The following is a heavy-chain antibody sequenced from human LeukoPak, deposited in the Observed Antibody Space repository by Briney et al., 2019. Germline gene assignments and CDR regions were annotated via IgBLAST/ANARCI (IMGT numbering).Heavy chain of an antibody. V-gene: IGHV4-39*07. Sequence: TSETLSLTCSVSGGSISLSYYYWGWIRQPPGKALEWIGSVYYSGTTSYNPSLKSRVTISVDMSKNHFSLRLSSVTAADTAMYYCARGTLYSGWSYYFDYWGQGSQVTVSS. CDR3: ARGTLYSGWSYYFDY. CDR1: GGSISLSYYY. J-gene: IGHJ4*02. CDR2: VYYSGTT. D-gene: IGHD6-19*01.